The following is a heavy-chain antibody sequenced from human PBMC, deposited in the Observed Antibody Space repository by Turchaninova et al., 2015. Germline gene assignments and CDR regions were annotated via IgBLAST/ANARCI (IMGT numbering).Heavy chain of an antibody. V-gene: IGHV3-15*01. Sequence: EVQLVESGGGLVKPGGSLRLSCAASGFTLTNAWMSWVRQAPGKGLEWVARIKSKTYGGTTDYGTPVKGRFTXXXEYXXXTLXLQMAXXKTXXXAVYYCTTXSIGGADYDQXYGRXVWGQGXTVTVSS. J-gene: IGHJ6*02. CDR2: IKSKTYGGTT. CDR1: GFTLTNAW. CDR3: TTXSIGGADYDQXYGRXV. D-gene: IGHD1-26*01.